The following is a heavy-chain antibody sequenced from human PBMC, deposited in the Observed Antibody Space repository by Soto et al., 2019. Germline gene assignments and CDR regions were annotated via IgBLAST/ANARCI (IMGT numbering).Heavy chain of an antibody. CDR1: GFTFSFYA. CDR2: ISGSDGST. Sequence: EVQLLESGGGLVQPGGSLRLSCAASGFTFSFYAMNWVRQAPGTGLEWVSAISGSDGSTYYADSVKGRFTISRDNSKNTRYLQMNSLRAEDTAVDYCAKDYYYALGTYGGFDYWGQGTLVTVSS. CDR3: AKDYYYALGTYGGFDY. V-gene: IGHV3-23*01. D-gene: IGHD3-10*01. J-gene: IGHJ4*02.